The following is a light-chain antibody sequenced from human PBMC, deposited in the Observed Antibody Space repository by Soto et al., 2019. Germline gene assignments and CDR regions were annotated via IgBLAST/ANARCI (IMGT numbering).Light chain of an antibody. CDR3: QQYNNWPIT. J-gene: IGKJ5*01. Sequence: EIVMTQSPATLSVSPGERATLSCRASQNILANLAWYQQRPGQPPRLLIYGASTRATGIPARFSGSGSGTEFTLTISDLQSEDFAVYYCQQYNNWPITFGQGTRLEIK. V-gene: IGKV3-15*01. CDR1: QNILAN. CDR2: GAS.